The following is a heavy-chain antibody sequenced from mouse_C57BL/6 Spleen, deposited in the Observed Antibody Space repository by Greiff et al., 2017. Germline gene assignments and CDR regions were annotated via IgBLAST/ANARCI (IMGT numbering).Heavy chain of an antibody. D-gene: IGHD1-1*01. CDR2: IDPSDSYT. Sequence: QVQLQQPGAELVMPGASVKLSCKASGYTFTSYWMHWVKQRPGQGLEWIGEIDPSDSYTNYNQKFKGKSTLTVDKSSSTAYMQLSSLTSEDSAVYYCARSGAVAYFDYWGQGTTLTVSS. V-gene: IGHV1-69*01. CDR3: ARSGAVAYFDY. CDR1: GYTFTSYW. J-gene: IGHJ2*01.